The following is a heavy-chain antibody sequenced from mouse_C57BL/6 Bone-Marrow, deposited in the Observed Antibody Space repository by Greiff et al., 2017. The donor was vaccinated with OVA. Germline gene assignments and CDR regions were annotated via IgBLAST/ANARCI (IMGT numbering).Heavy chain of an antibody. Sequence: EVQGVESGGGLVQSGRSLRLSCATSGFTFSDFYMEWVRQAPGKGLEWIAASRNKANDYTTEYSASVKGRFIVSRDTSQSILYLQMNALRAEDTAIYYCARDDPFLRAWFAYWGQGTLVTVSA. J-gene: IGHJ3*01. CDR1: GFTFSDFY. V-gene: IGHV7-1*01. CDR2: SRNKANDYTT. D-gene: IGHD2-12*01. CDR3: ARDDPFLRAWFAY.